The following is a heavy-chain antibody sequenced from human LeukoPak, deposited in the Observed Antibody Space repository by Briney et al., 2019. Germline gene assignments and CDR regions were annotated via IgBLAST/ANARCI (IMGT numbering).Heavy chain of an antibody. CDR3: ARVGCSGGSCHSGLDY. Sequence: SETLSLTCTVSGGSTSSYYWSWIRQPPGKGLEWIGYIYYSGSTNYNPSLKSRVTISVDTSKNQFSLKLSSVTAADTAVYYCARVGCSGGSCHSGLDYWGQGTLVTVSS. CDR1: GGSTSSYY. D-gene: IGHD2-15*01. V-gene: IGHV4-59*01. CDR2: IYYSGST. J-gene: IGHJ4*02.